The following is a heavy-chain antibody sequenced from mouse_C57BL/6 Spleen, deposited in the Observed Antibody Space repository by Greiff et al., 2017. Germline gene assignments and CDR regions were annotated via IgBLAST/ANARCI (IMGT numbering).Heavy chain of an antibody. CDR2: ISSGSSTI. J-gene: IGHJ2*01. Sequence: EVHLVESGGGLVKPGGSLKLSCAASGFTFSDYGMHWVRQAPEKGLEWVAYISSGSSTIYYADTVKGRFTISRDNAKNTLFLQMTSLMSEDTAMYDCAREPHYYGSSFDYWGQGTTLTVSS. V-gene: IGHV5-17*01. D-gene: IGHD1-1*01. CDR1: GFTFSDYG. CDR3: AREPHYYGSSFDY.